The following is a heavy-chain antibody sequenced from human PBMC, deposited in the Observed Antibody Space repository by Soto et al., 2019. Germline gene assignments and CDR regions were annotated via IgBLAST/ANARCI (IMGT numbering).Heavy chain of an antibody. Sequence: EVQLVESGGGLVQPGGSLRLSCAASGFTFSSYDMHWVRQATGKGQEWVSAIGTAGDTYYPGSVKGRFTISRENAKNSLYLQMNSLSAGDTAVYYCARDSRAVAGTGLDYRGQGILVTVSS. CDR3: ARDSRAVAGTGLDY. CDR2: IGTAGDT. J-gene: IGHJ4*02. D-gene: IGHD6-19*01. V-gene: IGHV3-13*04. CDR1: GFTFSSYD.